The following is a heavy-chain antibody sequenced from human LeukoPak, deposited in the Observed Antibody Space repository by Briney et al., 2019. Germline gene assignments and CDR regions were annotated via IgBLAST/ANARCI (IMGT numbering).Heavy chain of an antibody. CDR1: GYTFTGYY. V-gene: IGHV1-2*02. CDR3: ARVLSDYGWFDP. Sequence: ASVKVSCKASGYTFTGYYMHWVRQAPGQGLEWMGWINPNSGGTNYAQKFQGRVTMTRDTSISTAYMELSRLRSDATAVYYCARVLSDYGWFDPWGQGTLVTVSS. J-gene: IGHJ5*02. CDR2: INPNSGGT. D-gene: IGHD4-17*01.